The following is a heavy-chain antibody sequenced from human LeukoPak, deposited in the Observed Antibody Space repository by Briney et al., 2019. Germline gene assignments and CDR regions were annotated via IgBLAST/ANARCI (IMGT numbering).Heavy chain of an antibody. D-gene: IGHD3-10*01. V-gene: IGHV4-39*01. CDR3: ARTVLLWFGESNFDY. Sequence: SETLSLTCTVSGGSISGSSYYWGWIRQPPGKGLEWIGSIYYSGSTYYNPSLKSRVTISVDTSKNQFSLKLSSVTAADTAVYYCARTVLLWFGESNFDYWGQGTLVTVSS. CDR1: GGSISGSSYY. J-gene: IGHJ4*02. CDR2: IYYSGST.